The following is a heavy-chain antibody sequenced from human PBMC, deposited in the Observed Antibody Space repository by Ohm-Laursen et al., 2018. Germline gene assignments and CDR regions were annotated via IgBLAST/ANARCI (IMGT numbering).Heavy chain of an antibody. D-gene: IGHD1-1*01. CDR3: ARKTDWNHYYFDY. J-gene: IGHJ4*02. CDR2: IYYTGST. CDR1: GGSFSGYY. V-gene: IGHV4-39*01. Sequence: SDTLSLTCAVYGGSFSGYYWGWIRQPPGKGLEWIGSIYYTGSTYFNPSLQSRVTISVDTSKNQFSLNLSSVTAADTAMYYCARKTDWNHYYFDYWGQGTLVTVSS.